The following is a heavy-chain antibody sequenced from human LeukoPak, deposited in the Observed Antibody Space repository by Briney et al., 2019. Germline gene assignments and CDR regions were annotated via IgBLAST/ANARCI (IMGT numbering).Heavy chain of an antibody. J-gene: IGHJ6*02. CDR2: INHSGST. CDR1: GGSFSGYY. D-gene: IGHD4-17*01. V-gene: IGHV4-34*01. CDR3: ARGFYGDYCMDV. Sequence: SETLSLTCAVSGGSFSGYYWSWIRQPPGKGLEWIGEINHSGSTNYNPSLKSRVTISVDTSKNQFSLKLSSVTAADTAVYYCARGFYGDYCMDVWGQGTTVTVSS.